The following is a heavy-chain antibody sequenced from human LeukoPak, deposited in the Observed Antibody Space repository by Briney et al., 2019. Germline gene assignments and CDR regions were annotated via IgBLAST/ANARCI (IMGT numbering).Heavy chain of an antibody. CDR2: IYYSGST. D-gene: IGHD2-8*02. Sequence: SETLSLTCTVSGGSISSYYWSWIRQPPGKGLEWIGYIYYSGSTNYNPSLKSRVTISVDTSKNQFSLKLSSVTAADTAVYYCARGTGWCGRPDAFDIWGQGTMVTVSS. V-gene: IGHV4-59*01. CDR1: GGSISSYY. J-gene: IGHJ3*02. CDR3: ARGTGWCGRPDAFDI.